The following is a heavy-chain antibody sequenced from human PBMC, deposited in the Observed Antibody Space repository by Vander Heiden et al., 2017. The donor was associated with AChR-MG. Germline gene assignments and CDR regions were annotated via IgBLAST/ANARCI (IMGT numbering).Heavy chain of an antibody. Sequence: QVQLVQSGAEVKKPGASVKVSCKASGYTFTSYDINWVRQATGQGLEWMGWMNPNSGNTGYAQKFQGRVTMTRNTSISTAYMELSSLRSEETAVYYCARGANQYSISWYRTNYFDYWGQVTLVTVSS. D-gene: IGHD6-13*01. CDR1: GYTFTSYD. J-gene: IGHJ4*02. CDR3: ARGANQYSISWYRTNYFDY. V-gene: IGHV1-8*01. CDR2: MNPNSGNT.